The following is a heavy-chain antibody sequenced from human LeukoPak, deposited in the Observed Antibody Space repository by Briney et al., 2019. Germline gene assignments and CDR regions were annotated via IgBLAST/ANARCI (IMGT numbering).Heavy chain of an antibody. CDR3: ARYAAGAQYFQH. V-gene: IGHV3-21*01. J-gene: IGHJ1*01. CDR2: ISSSSSYI. D-gene: IGHD6-13*01. CDR1: GFTFSSYS. Sequence: GGSLRLSCAASGFTFSSYSMNWVRQAPGKGLEWVSSISSSSSYIYYADSVKGRFTISRDNAKNSLYLQMNSLRAEDTAVYYCARYAAGAQYFQHWGQGTMVTVSS.